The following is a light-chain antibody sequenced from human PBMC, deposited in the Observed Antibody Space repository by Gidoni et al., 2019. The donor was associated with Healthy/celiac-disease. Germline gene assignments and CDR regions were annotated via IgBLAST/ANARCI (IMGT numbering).Light chain of an antibody. V-gene: IGLV2-14*01. CDR3: SSYTSSSTLVYV. CDR2: EVS. J-gene: IGLJ1*01. CDR1: SSDVGGYNY. Sequence: SPGQSITISCTGTSSDVGGYNYVSWYQQHPGKAPKLMIYEVSNRPSGVSNRFSGSKSGNTASLTISGLQAEDEADYYCSSYTSSSTLVYVFGTGTKVTVL.